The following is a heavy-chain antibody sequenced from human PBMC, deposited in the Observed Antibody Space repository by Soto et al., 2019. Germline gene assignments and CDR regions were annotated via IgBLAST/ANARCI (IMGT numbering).Heavy chain of an antibody. Sequence: PGESLKISCNGSGYSFTSYWIGWVRQMPGKGLEWMGIIYPGDSDTRYSPSFQGQVTISADKSISTAYLQWSSLKASDTAMYYCATTFSSSYYYYYGMDVWGQGTKVTVSS. CDR3: ATTFSSSYYYYYGMDV. CDR2: IYPGDSDT. V-gene: IGHV5-51*01. J-gene: IGHJ6*02. CDR1: GYSFTSYW. D-gene: IGHD6-6*01.